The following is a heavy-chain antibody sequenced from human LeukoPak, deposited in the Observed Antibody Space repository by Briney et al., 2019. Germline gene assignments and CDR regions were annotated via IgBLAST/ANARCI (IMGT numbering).Heavy chain of an antibody. Sequence: GGTLRLSCAVSGFTFSSWWMTWVRQAPGKGLEWVANIKQDGSEKNYVDSVKGRFTISRDNAKNSLDLQMNRLRAEDTAVYYCARGHIGMDVWGKGTTVTVSS. D-gene: IGHD5-12*01. V-gene: IGHV3-7*01. CDR2: IKQDGSEK. J-gene: IGHJ6*04. CDR1: GFTFSSWW. CDR3: ARGHIGMDV.